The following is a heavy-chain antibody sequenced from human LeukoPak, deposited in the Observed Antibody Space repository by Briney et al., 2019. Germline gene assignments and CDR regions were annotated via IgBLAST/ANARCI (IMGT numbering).Heavy chain of an antibody. Sequence: GASVKVSCKASGYTFTSYDINWVRQATGQGLEWMGWMNPNSGNTGYAQKFQGRVTITRNTSISTAYMELSSLRSEDTAVYYCARTITMVRGVIIGNWFDPWGQGTLVTVSS. CDR3: ARTITMVRGVIIGNWFDP. J-gene: IGHJ5*02. CDR2: MNPNSGNT. CDR1: GYTFTSYD. D-gene: IGHD3-10*01. V-gene: IGHV1-8*03.